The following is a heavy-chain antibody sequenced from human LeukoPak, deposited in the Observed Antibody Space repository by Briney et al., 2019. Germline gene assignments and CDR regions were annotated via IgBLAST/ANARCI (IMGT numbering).Heavy chain of an antibody. J-gene: IGHJ4*02. V-gene: IGHV3-21*01. D-gene: IGHD3-3*01. CDR3: ARAGVDSSGYYYQGFDY. CDR1: GFTFSSYS. Sequence: GGSLRLSCAASGFTFSSYSMNWVRQAPGKGLEWVSSISSSSSYIYYADSVKGRFTISRDNAKNSLYLQVNSLTAEDAAVYYCARAGVDSSGYYYQGFDYWGQGTQVTVSS. CDR2: ISSSSSYI.